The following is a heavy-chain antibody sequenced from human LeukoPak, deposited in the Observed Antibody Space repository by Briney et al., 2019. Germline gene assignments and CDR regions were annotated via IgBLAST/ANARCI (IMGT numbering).Heavy chain of an antibody. D-gene: IGHD1-26*01. CDR1: ECTFTGYY. CDR3: TRESGSYHGNDF. Sequence: ASVKVSCKASECTFTGYYMHWVRQAPGQGLEWMGRINPNNGGTNYAQKFQGRVTMTGDTSICTAYMELSSLRSDDTAVYYCTRESGSYHGNDFWGQGTLVTVSS. CDR2: INPNNGGT. V-gene: IGHV1-2*06. J-gene: IGHJ4*02.